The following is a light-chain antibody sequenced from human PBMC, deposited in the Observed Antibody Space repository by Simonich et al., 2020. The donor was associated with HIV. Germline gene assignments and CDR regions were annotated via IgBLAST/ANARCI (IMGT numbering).Light chain of an antibody. Sequence: TQSPSYVSASVGDRVTITCRASQGVSSWLAWYQQKPGQAPRLLIYDASNRATGTPARFSGSGSGTDFTLTISSLEPEDFAVYYCQQRSNWLTFGGGTKVEIK. CDR2: DAS. CDR3: QQRSNWLT. J-gene: IGKJ4*01. V-gene: IGKV3-11*01. CDR1: QGVSSW.